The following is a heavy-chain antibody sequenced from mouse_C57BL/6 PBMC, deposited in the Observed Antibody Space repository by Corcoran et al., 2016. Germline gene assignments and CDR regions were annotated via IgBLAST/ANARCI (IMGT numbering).Heavy chain of an antibody. J-gene: IGHJ3*01. CDR2: INPNNGGT. CDR1: GYTFTDYY. Sequence: EVQLQQSGPELVKPGASVKISCKASGYTFTDYYMNWVKQSHGKSLEWIGDINPNNGGTSYNQKFKGKATLTVDKSSSTAYMELRSLTSEDSAVYYCSVYYDYSCFVYLGQGTLVTVSA. V-gene: IGHV1-26*01. CDR3: SVYYDYSCFVY. D-gene: IGHD2-4*01.